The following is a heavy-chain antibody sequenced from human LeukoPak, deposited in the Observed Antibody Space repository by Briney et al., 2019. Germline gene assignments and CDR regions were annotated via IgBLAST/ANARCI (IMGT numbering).Heavy chain of an antibody. CDR2: INPNSGGT. Sequence: ASVKVSCKASAYTFSNYYIHWVRQAPGQGLEWMGWINPNSGGTNYAQKFQGRVTMTRDTSISTAYMELSRLRSDDTAVYYCARWYSSGFLGYIIDYWGQGTLVTVSS. J-gene: IGHJ4*02. V-gene: IGHV1-2*02. CDR1: AYTFSNYY. CDR3: ARWYSSGFLGYIIDY. D-gene: IGHD6-19*01.